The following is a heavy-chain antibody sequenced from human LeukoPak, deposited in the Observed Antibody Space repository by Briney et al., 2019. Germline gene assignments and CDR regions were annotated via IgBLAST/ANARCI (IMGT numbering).Heavy chain of an antibody. Sequence: GGSLRLSCAASGFTFSSYAMHWVRQAPGKGLEWVAVMSNDGSEIYYADSVKGRFTISRDSPKNTLYLQMDSLRPEDTAVCYCVRDLPYKGGWTHCMDVWGKGTMVTVSS. CDR3: VRDLPYKGGWTHCMDV. CDR1: GFTFSSYA. V-gene: IGHV3-30*01. D-gene: IGHD6-19*01. J-gene: IGHJ6*03. CDR2: MSNDGSEI.